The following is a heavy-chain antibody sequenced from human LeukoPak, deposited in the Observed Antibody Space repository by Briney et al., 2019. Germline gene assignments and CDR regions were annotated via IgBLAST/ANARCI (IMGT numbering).Heavy chain of an antibody. D-gene: IGHD3-10*01. V-gene: IGHV3-23*01. CDR1: GFTFSSYG. CDR2: ISGSGGST. J-gene: IGHJ6*03. CDR3: AKDGSKIGSGSYYNPYYYYMDV. Sequence: PGGSLRLSCAASGFTFSSYGMSWVRQAPGKGLEWVSAISGSGGSTYYADSVKGRFTISRDNSKNTLYLQMNSLRAEDTAVYYCAKDGSKIGSGSYYNPYYYYMDVWGKGTTVTISS.